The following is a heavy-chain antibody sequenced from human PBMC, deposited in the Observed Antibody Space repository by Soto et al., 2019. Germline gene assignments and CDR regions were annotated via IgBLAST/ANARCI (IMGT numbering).Heavy chain of an antibody. CDR3: AGASREDYNFGMDA. V-gene: IGHV3-53*01. J-gene: IGHJ6*01. Sequence: GGSLRLSXAASGITVSSNDMRWVRQPPGKGLEWVPVIYRAGSKHDADYGKGRFPLSRDNSKDMADLQMNSLRVKDTALTLGAGASREDYNFGMDASWRGTTGTV. CDR2: IYRAGSK. CDR1: GITVSSND. D-gene: IGHD2-8*02.